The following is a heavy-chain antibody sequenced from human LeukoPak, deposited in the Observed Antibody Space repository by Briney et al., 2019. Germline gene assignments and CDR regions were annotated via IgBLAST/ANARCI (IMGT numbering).Heavy chain of an antibody. CDR1: GGSFSGYY. CDR3: AREGYPRRYCSSTSCRSGYYYMDV. CDR2: INHSGST. J-gene: IGHJ6*03. Sequence: PSETLSLTCAVYGGSFSGYYWSWIRQPLGKGLEWIGEINHSGSTNDNPSLKSRVTISVDTSKNQFSLKLSSVTAADTSVYYCAREGYPRRYCSSTSCRSGYYYMDVWGKGTTVTVSS. D-gene: IGHD2-2*01. V-gene: IGHV4-34*01.